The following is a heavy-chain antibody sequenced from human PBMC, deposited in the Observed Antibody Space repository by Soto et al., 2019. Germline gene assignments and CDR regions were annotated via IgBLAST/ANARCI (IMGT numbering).Heavy chain of an antibody. D-gene: IGHD3-3*01. CDR3: ARVGVVPAGVDYYYYMDV. Sequence: GGSLRLSCAASGFTFSSYGMHWVRQAPGKGLEWVAVIWYDGSNKYYADSVKGRFTISRDNSKNTLYLQMNSLRAEDTAVYYCARVGVVPAGVDYYYYMDVWGKGTTVTVSS. J-gene: IGHJ6*03. V-gene: IGHV3-33*01. CDR2: IWYDGSNK. CDR1: GFTFSSYG.